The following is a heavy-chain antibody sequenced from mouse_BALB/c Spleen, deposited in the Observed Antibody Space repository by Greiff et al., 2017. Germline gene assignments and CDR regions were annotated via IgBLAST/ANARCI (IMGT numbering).Heavy chain of an antibody. CDR3: TREYGNYFDY. CDR2: ISSGGSYT. V-gene: IGHV5-6-4*01. Sequence: EVQVVESGGGLVKPGGSLKLSCAASGFTFSSYTMSWVRQTPEKRLEWVATISSGGSYTYYPDSVKGRFTISRDNAKNTLYLQMSSLKSEDTAMYYCTREYGNYFDYWGQGTTLTVSS. D-gene: IGHD2-10*02. CDR1: GFTFSSYT. J-gene: IGHJ2*01.